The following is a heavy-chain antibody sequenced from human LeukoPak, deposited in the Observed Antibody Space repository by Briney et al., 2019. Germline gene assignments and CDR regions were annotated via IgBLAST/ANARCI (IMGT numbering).Heavy chain of an antibody. V-gene: IGHV4-59*08. CDR3: ARHNNGEPHYYYYYGMDV. J-gene: IGHJ6*02. CDR1: GGSISSYY. Sequence: SETLSLTCTVSGGSISSYYWSWFRQPPGKGLEWIGDIYYSGSTNYNPSLKSRVTISVDTSKNQFSLKLSSVTAADTAVYYCARHNNGEPHYYYYYGMDVWGQGTTVTVSS. D-gene: IGHD4-17*01. CDR2: IYYSGST.